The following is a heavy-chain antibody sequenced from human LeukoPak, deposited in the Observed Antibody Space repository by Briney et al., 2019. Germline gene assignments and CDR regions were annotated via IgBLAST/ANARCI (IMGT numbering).Heavy chain of an antibody. CDR1: GGSISSGGYS. J-gene: IGHJ6*02. D-gene: IGHD3-9*01. CDR3: ARETRLYYDILTGHRTYYYYGMDV. CDR2: IYHSGST. V-gene: IGHV4-30-2*01. Sequence: SQTLSLTCAVSGGSISSGGYSWSWIRQPPGKGLEWIGYIYHSGSTYYNPSLKSRVTISVDRSKNQFSLKLSSVTAADTAVYYCARETRLYYDILTGHRTYYYYGMDVWGQGTTVTVSS.